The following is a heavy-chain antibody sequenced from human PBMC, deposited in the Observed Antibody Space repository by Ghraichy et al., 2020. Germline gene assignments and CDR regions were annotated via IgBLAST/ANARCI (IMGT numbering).Heavy chain of an antibody. J-gene: IGHJ6*02. D-gene: IGHD1-26*01. CDR3: ARETRSYSGSYFDYYGMDV. Sequence: ETLSLTCAASGFTFSSYWMSWVRQAPGKGLEWVANIKQDGSEKYYVDSVKGRFTISRDNAKNSLYLQMNSLRAEDTAVYYCARETRSYSGSYFDYYGMDVWGQGTTVTVSS. CDR1: GFTFSSYW. V-gene: IGHV3-7*01. CDR2: IKQDGSEK.